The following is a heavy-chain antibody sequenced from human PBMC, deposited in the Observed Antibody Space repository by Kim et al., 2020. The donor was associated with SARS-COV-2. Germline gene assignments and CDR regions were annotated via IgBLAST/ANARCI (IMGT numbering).Heavy chain of an antibody. CDR1: GFTFSSYE. D-gene: IGHD6-13*01. CDR2: ISSSGSTI. J-gene: IGHJ6*02. Sequence: GGSLRLSCAASGFTFSSYEMNWVRQAPGKGLEWVSYISSSGSTIYYADSVKGRFTISRDNAKNSLYLQMNSLRAEDTAVYYCARDPYSSSYNYYGMDVWGQGTTATVSS. CDR3: ARDPYSSSYNYYGMDV. V-gene: IGHV3-48*03.